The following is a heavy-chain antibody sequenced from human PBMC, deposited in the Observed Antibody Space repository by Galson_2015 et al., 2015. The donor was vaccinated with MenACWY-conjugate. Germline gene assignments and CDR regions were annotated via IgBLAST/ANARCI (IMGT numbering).Heavy chain of an antibody. J-gene: IGHJ6*02. Sequence: QSGAEVKQPGESLQISCKGSGYYFTSYWIAWVRQIPGKGLEWMGLISPGDSNTRYSPSFQGQVTISADKSISTAYLQWSSLKASDTAMYYCARHPPGGRGMDVWGQGTTLTVSS. D-gene: IGHD1-26*01. V-gene: IGHV5-51*01. CDR3: ARHPPGGRGMDV. CDR2: ISPGDSNT. CDR1: GYYFTSYW.